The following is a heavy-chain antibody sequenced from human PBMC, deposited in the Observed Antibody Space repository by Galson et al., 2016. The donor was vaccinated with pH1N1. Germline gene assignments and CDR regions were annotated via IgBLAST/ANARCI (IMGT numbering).Heavy chain of an antibody. Sequence: ALVKPTPTLTLTCTFSGFSLSTSGVGVGWIRQPQVKALAWLALIYWDDANSSSPSLKGRLTLTKDTSKNQLVITMTNMDPVDTPPYYCVRNGYGDYLGYFDYWGQGTLVTVSS. CDR1: GFSLSTSGVG. J-gene: IGHJ4*02. CDR2: IYWDDAN. CDR3: VRNGYGDYLGYFDY. V-gene: IGHV2-5*02. D-gene: IGHD4-17*01.